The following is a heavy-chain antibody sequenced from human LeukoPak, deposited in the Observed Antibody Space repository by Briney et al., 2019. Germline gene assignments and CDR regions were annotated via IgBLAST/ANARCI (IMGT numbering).Heavy chain of an antibody. J-gene: IGHJ4*02. CDR1: GGSISSYY. CDR3: ARSRDGYNFVDY. Sequence: SETLSLTCTVSGGSISSYYWSWIRQPPGKGLEWIGYIYYSGSTNYNPSLKSRVTISVDTSKNQFSLKLSSVTAADTAVYYCARSRDGYNFVDYWGQGTLVTVSS. D-gene: IGHD5-24*01. CDR2: IYYSGST. V-gene: IGHV4-59*01.